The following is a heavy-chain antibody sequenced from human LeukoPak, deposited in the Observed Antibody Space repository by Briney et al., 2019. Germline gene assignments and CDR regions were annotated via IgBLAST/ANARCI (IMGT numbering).Heavy chain of an antibody. CDR3: ARDAVPAATGAFGI. V-gene: IGHV4-31*03. D-gene: IGHD2-2*01. J-gene: IGHJ3*02. Sequence: ASQTLSLTCTVSGGSISSGGYYWSWIRQHPGKGLEWIGYIYYSGSTYYNPSLKSRVTISVDTSKNQFSLKLSSVTAADTAVYYCARDAVPAATGAFGIWGQGTMVTVSS. CDR1: GGSISSGGYY. CDR2: IYYSGST.